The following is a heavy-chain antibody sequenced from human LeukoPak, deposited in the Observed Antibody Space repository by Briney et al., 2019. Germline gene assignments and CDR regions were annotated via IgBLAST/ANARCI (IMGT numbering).Heavy chain of an antibody. V-gene: IGHV1-8*01. CDR2: MNPNSGNT. CDR3: AREGQAAAGNWFDP. CDR1: GYTLTSYD. J-gene: IGHJ5*02. Sequence: ASVKVSCKASGYTLTSYDINWVRQATGQGLEWMGWMNPNSGNTGYAQKFQGRVTMTRDTSISTAYMELSRLRSDDTAVYYCAREGQAAAGNWFDPWGQGTLVTVSS. D-gene: IGHD6-25*01.